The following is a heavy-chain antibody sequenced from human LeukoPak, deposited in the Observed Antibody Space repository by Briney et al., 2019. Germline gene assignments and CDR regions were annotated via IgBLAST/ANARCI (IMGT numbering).Heavy chain of an antibody. Sequence: GGSLRLSCAASGFTFSSYGMHWVRQAPGKGLEWVAFIRYDGSNKYYADSVKGRFTISRDNSKNTLYLQMNSLRAEGTAVYYCVRDSDILASDAFDIWGQGTMVTVSS. CDR3: VRDSDILASDAFDI. CDR1: GFTFSSYG. J-gene: IGHJ3*02. D-gene: IGHD3-9*01. CDR2: IRYDGSNK. V-gene: IGHV3-30*02.